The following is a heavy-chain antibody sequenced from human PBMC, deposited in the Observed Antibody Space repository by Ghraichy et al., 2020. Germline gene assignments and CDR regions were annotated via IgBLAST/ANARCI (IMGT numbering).Heavy chain of an antibody. CDR1: GFIFSSYS. Sequence: GGSLRLSCAASGFIFSSYSLNWVSQATGKGLEWVSSISSSSSYIYYADSVKGRFTISRDNAKNSLYLQMNSLRAEDTTVYYCAREGSVAGADYWGQGTLVTVSS. D-gene: IGHD6-19*01. CDR2: ISSSSSYI. J-gene: IGHJ4*02. CDR3: AREGSVAGADY. V-gene: IGHV3-21*01.